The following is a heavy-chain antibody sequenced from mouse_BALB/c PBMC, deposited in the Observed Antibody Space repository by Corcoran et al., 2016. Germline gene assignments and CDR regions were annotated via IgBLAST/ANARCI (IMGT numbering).Heavy chain of an antibody. D-gene: IGHD1-2*01. V-gene: IGHV1-9*01. CDR2: ILPGSGST. CDR3: ARVGAYGDAYYAMDY. Sequence: QVQLQQSGAELMKPGASVKISCKATGYTFSSYWIEWVKQRPGHGLEWIGEILPGSGSTNYNEKFKGKATFTADTSSNTAYLQLSSLTSEDSAVYYCARVGAYGDAYYAMDYWGQGTSVTVSS. J-gene: IGHJ4*01. CDR1: GYTFSSYW.